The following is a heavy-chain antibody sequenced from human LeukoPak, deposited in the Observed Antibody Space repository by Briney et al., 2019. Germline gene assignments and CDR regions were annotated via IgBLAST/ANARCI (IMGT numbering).Heavy chain of an antibody. D-gene: IGHD6-19*01. CDR1: GFSFSTYA. CDR3: AKDHRSGWYFDY. Sequence: GGSLRLSCAASGFSFSTYALSWVRQAPGKGLEWVSAISGSGGSTYYADSVKGRFTISRDNSKNTLYLQMNGLRAEDTAVYYCAKDHRSGWYFDYWGQGTLVTVSS. CDR2: ISGSGGST. V-gene: IGHV3-23*01. J-gene: IGHJ4*02.